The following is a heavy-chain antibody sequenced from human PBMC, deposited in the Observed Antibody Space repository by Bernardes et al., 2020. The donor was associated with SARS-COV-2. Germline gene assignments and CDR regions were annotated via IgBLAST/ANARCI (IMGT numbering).Heavy chain of an antibody. Sequence: GWSLRLSCAASGFTFGNYAMNWVRQAPGKGLEWVSIISTDGETTYYADSVKGRFTTSRDKSKNTLYLQVNSLRAEDTAVYYCAKGLGGTIPTSRYSDYWGQGTLVTVSS. J-gene: IGHJ4*02. CDR3: AKGLGGTIPTSRYSDY. D-gene: IGHD1-1*01. V-gene: IGHV3-23*01. CDR2: ISTDGETT. CDR1: GFTFGNYA.